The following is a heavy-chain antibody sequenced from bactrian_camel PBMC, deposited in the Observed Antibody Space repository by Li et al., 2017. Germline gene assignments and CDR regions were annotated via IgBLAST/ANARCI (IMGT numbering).Heavy chain of an antibody. J-gene: IGHJ4*01. CDR1: TSTSRGV. Sequence: DVQLVESGGGSVRDGGSLTPSCEVKHTSTSRGVCMGWFRQAPGGEREGVAVMYTSGGNTYYADSVKGRFTVSHSQDSAKNTVTVYLQMNSLKPEDTGIYYCAVDRCGVATGWLDPRRYNYWGQGTQVTVS. CDR3: AVDRCGVATGWLDPRRYNY. D-gene: IGHD4*01. V-gene: IGHV3S40*01. CDR2: MYTSGGNT.